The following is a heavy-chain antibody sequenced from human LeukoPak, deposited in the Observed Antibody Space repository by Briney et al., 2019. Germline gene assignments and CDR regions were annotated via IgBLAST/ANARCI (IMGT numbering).Heavy chain of an antibody. CDR1: GFTFSSYA. Sequence: GGSLRLSCAASGFTFSSYAMHWVRQAPGKGLEWVAVISYDGSNKYYADSVKGRFTISRDNSKNTLYLQMNSLRAEDMAVYYCARGHSSSWYEGVYWGQGTLVTVSS. J-gene: IGHJ4*02. CDR3: ARGHSSSWYEGVY. D-gene: IGHD6-13*01. CDR2: ISYDGSNK. V-gene: IGHV3-30-3*01.